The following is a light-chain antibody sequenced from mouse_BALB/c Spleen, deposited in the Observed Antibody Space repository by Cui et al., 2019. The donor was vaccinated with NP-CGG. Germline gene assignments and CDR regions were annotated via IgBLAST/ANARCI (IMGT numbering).Light chain of an antibody. V-gene: IGLV1*01. Sequence: QAGVTQESALITSPGETVTLTCRSSTGAVTTSNYANWVQEKPDHLFTGLIGGTKNRAPGVPARFSGSLIGDKAALTITGAQTEDEAIYFCALWYSNHWVFGGGTKLTVL. CDR3: ALWYSNHWV. CDR2: GTK. CDR1: TGAVTTSNY. J-gene: IGLJ1*01.